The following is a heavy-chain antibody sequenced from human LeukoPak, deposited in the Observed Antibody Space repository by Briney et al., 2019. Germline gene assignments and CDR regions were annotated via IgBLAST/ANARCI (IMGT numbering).Heavy chain of an antibody. CDR3: ARVYGSGYDFRGAFDI. J-gene: IGHJ3*02. Sequence: SETLSLTCTVSGGSISSSSYYWSWIRQPPGKGLEWIGYIYYSGNSNSNPSLKSRVTISVDTSKNQFFLKLNSVTAADTAVYYCARVYGSGYDFRGAFDIWGQGTMVTVSS. CDR1: GGSISSSSYY. V-gene: IGHV4-61*01. D-gene: IGHD5-12*01. CDR2: IYYSGNS.